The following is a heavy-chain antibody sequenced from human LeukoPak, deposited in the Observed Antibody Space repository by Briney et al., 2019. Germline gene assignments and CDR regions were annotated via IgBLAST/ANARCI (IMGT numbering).Heavy chain of an antibody. J-gene: IGHJ4*02. Sequence: PSETLSLTRTVSGGSISSYYWSWIRQPPGKGLEWIGYIYYSGSTNYNPSLKSRVTISVDTSKNQFSLKLSSVTAADTAVYYCARRTGGGYSYGFDYWGQGTLVTVSS. D-gene: IGHD5-18*01. CDR3: ARRTGGGYSYGFDY. CDR1: GGSISSYY. CDR2: IYYSGST. V-gene: IGHV4-59*01.